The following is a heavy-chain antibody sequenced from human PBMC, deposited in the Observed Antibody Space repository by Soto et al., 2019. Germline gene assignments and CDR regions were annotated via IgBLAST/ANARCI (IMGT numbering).Heavy chain of an antibody. CDR2: ITSGSST. Sequence: GGSLRLSCAASGFIFSNYAMSWVRQVPGKGLERVSAITSGSSTYYGDSVKGRFTISRDNSKNTLYLQMNSLTAEDTAVYFCVESPASLLTFDYWGQGALVTVSS. J-gene: IGHJ4*02. D-gene: IGHD3-16*01. CDR1: GFIFSNYA. CDR3: VESPASLLTFDY. V-gene: IGHV3-23*01.